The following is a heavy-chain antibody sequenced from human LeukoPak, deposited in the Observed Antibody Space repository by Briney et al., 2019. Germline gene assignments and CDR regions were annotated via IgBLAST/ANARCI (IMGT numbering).Heavy chain of an antibody. D-gene: IGHD3-16*02. CDR2: IYHIGST. J-gene: IGHJ4*02. V-gene: IGHV4-38-2*01. CDR3: ARGRDYDYVWGSYRPYYFDY. Sequence: SETLSLTCAVSGYSISSGYYWGWIRQPPGKGLEWTGSIYHIGSTYYNPSLKSRVTISVDTSKNQFSLKLSSVTAADTAVYYCARGRDYDYVWGSYRPYYFDYWGQGTLVTVSS. CDR1: GYSISSGYY.